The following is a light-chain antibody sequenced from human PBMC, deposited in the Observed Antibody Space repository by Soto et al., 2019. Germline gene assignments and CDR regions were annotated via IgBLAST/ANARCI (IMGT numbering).Light chain of an antibody. CDR1: SGHSSYA. CDR3: QTWGTARV. CDR2: VNSDGSH. J-gene: IGLJ3*02. Sequence: QLVLTQSPSASASLGALVKLTCTLSSGHSSYAIAWHQQQPEKGPRYLMKVNSDGSHSKGDGIPDRFSGSSSGAERHLTISSLQSEDEGDYYCQTWGTARVFGGGTKLTVL. V-gene: IGLV4-69*01.